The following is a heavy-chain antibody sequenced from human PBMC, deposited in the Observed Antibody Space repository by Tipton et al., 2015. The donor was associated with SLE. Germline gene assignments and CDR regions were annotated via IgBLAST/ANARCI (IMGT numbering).Heavy chain of an antibody. J-gene: IGHJ4*02. Sequence: TLSLTCAVYGGSFSGYYWSWIRQPPGKGLEWIGEINHSGSTNYNPSLKSRVTISVDTSKNHFSLKLSSVTAADTAVYYCARGPDFYDSSGSYDYWGQGTLATVSS. V-gene: IGHV4-34*01. D-gene: IGHD3-22*01. CDR3: ARGPDFYDSSGSYDY. CDR2: INHSGST. CDR1: GGSFSGYY.